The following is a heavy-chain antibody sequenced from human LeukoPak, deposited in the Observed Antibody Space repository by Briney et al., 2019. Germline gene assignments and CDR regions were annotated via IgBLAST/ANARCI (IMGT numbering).Heavy chain of an antibody. CDR1: GFTFSNYA. J-gene: IGHJ4*02. Sequence: GGSLGLSCAASGFTFSNYAMRWFRQAPGKGLEWVSSISANAAGTYYADSVKGRFTISRDNSKNTVYLQMNSLRGEDTAVYYCAKDSGNSGWYVDNWGQGTLVTVSS. V-gene: IGHV3-23*01. D-gene: IGHD6-19*01. CDR3: AKDSGNSGWYVDN. CDR2: ISANAAGT.